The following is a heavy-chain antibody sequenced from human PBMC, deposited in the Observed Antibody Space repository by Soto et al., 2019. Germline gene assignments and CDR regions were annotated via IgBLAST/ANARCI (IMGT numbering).Heavy chain of an antibody. Sequence: QVQLQESGPGLVKPSETLPLTCTVSGGPISSDYWSWIRQPPGKGLEWIGYFFYSGGTNYNPSLKSRVTISVDTSKNHFSLKLSSVTAADTAVYYCARGYCSGGSCRLGNWFDPWGQGTLVTVSS. CDR3: ARGYCSGGSCRLGNWFDP. CDR2: FFYSGGT. J-gene: IGHJ5*02. V-gene: IGHV4-59*01. D-gene: IGHD2-15*01. CDR1: GGPISSDY.